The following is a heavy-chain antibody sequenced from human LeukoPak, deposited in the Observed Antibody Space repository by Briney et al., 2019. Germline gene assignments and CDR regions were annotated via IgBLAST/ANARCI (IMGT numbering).Heavy chain of an antibody. D-gene: IGHD3-3*01. J-gene: IGHJ3*02. Sequence: KSSETLSLTCTVSGGSISSYYWSWIRQPPGKGLEWIGYIYYSGSTNYNPSLKSRVTISVDTSKNQFSLKLSSVTAADTAVYYCARDRFGSVSLDVFDIWAKGTRAPV. CDR2: IYYSGST. CDR3: ARDRFGSVSLDVFDI. CDR1: GGSISSYY. V-gene: IGHV4-59*01.